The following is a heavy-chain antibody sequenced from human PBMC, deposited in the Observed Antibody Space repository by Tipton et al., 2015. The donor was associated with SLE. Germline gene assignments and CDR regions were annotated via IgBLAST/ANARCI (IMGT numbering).Heavy chain of an antibody. D-gene: IGHD5-12*01. CDR3: TRGRLRCDY. V-gene: IGHV4-4*08. CDR1: GGSISSYY. J-gene: IGHJ4*02. Sequence: TLSLTCTVSGGSISSYYWSWIRQPPGKGLEWIGYIYTSGSTNYNPSLKSRVTISVDASKKQFSLKVSSVTAADTAVYYCTRGRLRCDYWGQGNLVTVSS. CDR2: IYTSGST.